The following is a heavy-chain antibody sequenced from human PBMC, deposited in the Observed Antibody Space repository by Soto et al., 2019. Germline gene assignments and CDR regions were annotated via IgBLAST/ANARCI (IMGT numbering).Heavy chain of an antibody. CDR2: ISAYNGDK. CDR3: ARGSAHIRARQDV. Sequence: SSVQVSCKASGYTFVNYGVSWVRQAPGQGLEWMGWISAYNGDKKYAQNVQGRVTLTTDTSTSTAYMEMRTLRSDDTAAYYCARGSAHIRARQDVLGQGTSVPVSS. V-gene: IGHV1-18*01. CDR1: GYTFVNYG. J-gene: IGHJ6*01. D-gene: IGHD2-21*01.